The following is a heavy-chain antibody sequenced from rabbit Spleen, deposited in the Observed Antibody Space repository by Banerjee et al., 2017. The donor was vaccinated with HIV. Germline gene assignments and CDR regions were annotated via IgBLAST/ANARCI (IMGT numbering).Heavy chain of an antibody. CDR2: INTITGKS. CDR3: ARGSATMTMVITGYYLSL. CDR1: GVSFSDKDV. Sequence: QEQLVESGGGLVKPEGSLTLTCKASGVSFSDKDVMCWVRQAPGKGLEWIACINTITGKSVYATWAKGRFIMSRTSSTTVTLQMTSLTAADTATYFCARGSATMTMVITGYYLSLWGQGTLVTVS. D-gene: IGHD2-1*01. J-gene: IGHJ4*01. V-gene: IGHV1S45*01.